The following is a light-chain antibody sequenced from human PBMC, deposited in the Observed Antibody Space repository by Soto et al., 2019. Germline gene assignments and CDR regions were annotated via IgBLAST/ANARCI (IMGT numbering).Light chain of an antibody. CDR3: QQRSNWPLT. Sequence: EIVLTQSPATLSLSPGERATLSCRASQSISSYLAWYQQKPGQAPRLLIYDGSNRATGIPARFSGSGSGTDFTLTFSSLEPEDSAVYYCQQRSNWPLTCGGGTKVEIK. CDR2: DGS. J-gene: IGKJ4*01. V-gene: IGKV3-11*01. CDR1: QSISSY.